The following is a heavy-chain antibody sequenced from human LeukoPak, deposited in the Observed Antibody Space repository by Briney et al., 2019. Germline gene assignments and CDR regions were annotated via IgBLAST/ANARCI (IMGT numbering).Heavy chain of an antibody. J-gene: IGHJ4*02. CDR3: ARYGDYASRFDY. V-gene: IGHV1-18*01. D-gene: IGHD4-17*01. CDR1: GYTFTSYG. CDR2: ISAYNGNT. Sequence: ASVKVSCKASGYTFTSYGISWVRQAPGQGLEWMGWISAYNGNTNYAQKLQGRVTMTTDTSTSTVYMELRSLRSDDTAVYYCARYGDYASRFDYWGQGTLVTVSS.